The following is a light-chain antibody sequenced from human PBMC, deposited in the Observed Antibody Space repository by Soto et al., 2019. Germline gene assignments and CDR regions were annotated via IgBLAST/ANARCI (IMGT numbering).Light chain of an antibody. CDR3: CSYAGNSEV. CDR2: EVT. J-gene: IGLJ1*01. Sequence: QFALTQPASVSGSPGQSITIPCTGTSGDVGSYNLVSWYQQHPGKAPKLLIYEVTERPSGVSNRFSGSKSGNTASLTISGLQPDDEADYYCCSYAGNSEVFGTGTKVTVL. CDR1: SGDVGSYNL. V-gene: IGLV2-23*02.